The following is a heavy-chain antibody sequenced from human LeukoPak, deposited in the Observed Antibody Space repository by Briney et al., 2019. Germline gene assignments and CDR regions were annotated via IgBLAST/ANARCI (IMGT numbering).Heavy chain of an antibody. CDR3: AREPLKKPKYFDY. CDR1: GYTFTSYY. Sequence: ASVTVSCTASGYTFTSYYMHWVRQAPGQGLEWMGIINPSGGSTSYAQKFQGRVTMTRDTSTSTVYMELSSLRSEDTAVYYCAREPLKKPKYFDYWGQGTLVTVSS. J-gene: IGHJ4*02. CDR2: INPSGGST. V-gene: IGHV1-46*01.